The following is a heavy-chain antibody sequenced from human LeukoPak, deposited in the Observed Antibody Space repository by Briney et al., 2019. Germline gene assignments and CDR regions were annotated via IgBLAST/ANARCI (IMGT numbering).Heavy chain of an antibody. D-gene: IGHD5-18*01. V-gene: IGHV4-39*01. CDR1: GGSISSSSYY. CDR2: IYYSGST. CDR3: ARGNSSRGYSYGPSTYGMDV. J-gene: IGHJ6*02. Sequence: SETLSLTCTVSGGSISSSSYYWGWIRQPPGKGLEWIGSIYYSGSTYYNPSLKSRVTISVDTSKNQFSLKLSSVTAADTAVYYCARGNSSRGYSYGPSTYGMDVWGQGTTVTVSS.